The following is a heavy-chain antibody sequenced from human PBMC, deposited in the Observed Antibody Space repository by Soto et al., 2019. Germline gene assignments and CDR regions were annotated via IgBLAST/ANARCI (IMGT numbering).Heavy chain of an antibody. CDR2: ITCNGSNK. J-gene: IGHJ6*02. CDR1: GFTFSSYG. V-gene: IGHV3-30*18. CDR3: AKLAYCGGDCYPPRYYYYYYGMDV. Sequence: QAGGSLRLSCAASGFTFSSYGMHWVRQAPGKGLEWVAVITCNGSNKYYADSVKGRFTISRDNSKNTLYLQMNSLRAEDTAVYYCAKLAYCGGDCYPPRYYYYYYGMDVWGQGTTVTVSS. D-gene: IGHD2-21*02.